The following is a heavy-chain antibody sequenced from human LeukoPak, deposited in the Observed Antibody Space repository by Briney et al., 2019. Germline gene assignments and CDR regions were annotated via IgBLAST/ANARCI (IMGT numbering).Heavy chain of an antibody. D-gene: IGHD4-17*01. Sequence: SVKVSCKASGGTFSSYAISWVRQAPGQGLEWMGRIIPIFGTANYAQKFQGRVTITTDESTSTAYMELSSLRSEDTGVYYCAREKAPYGFFDYWGQGTLVTVSS. J-gene: IGHJ4*02. CDR2: IIPIFGTA. V-gene: IGHV1-69*05. CDR3: AREKAPYGFFDY. CDR1: GGTFSSYA.